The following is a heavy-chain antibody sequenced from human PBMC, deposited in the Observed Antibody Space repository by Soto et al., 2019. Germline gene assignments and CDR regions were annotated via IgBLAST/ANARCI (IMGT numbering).Heavy chain of an antibody. J-gene: IGHJ6*02. CDR3: ARVDSRNYYGMDV. V-gene: IGHV4-31*03. CDR1: GGSISSGVYY. Sequence: SETLSLTCTVSGGSISSGVYYWSWIRQHPGKGLEWIGYIYYSGSTYYNPSLKSRVTISVDTSKNQFSLKLSSVTAADTAVYYCARVDSRNYYGMDVWGQGTTVTVSS. CDR2: IYYSGST.